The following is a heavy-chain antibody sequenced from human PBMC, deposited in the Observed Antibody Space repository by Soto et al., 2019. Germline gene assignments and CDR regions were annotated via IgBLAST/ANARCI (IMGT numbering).Heavy chain of an antibody. Sequence: SLRLSCAASGFTFSSYGMHWVRQAPGKGLEWVAVISYDGSNKYYADSVKGRFTISRDNSKNTLYLQMNSLRAEDTAVYYCAKPLLQRRRGSNYYYYYGMDVWGQGTTVTVYS. CDR3: AKPLLQRRRGSNYYYYYGMDV. D-gene: IGHD3-16*01. CDR2: ISYDGSNK. CDR1: GFTFSSYG. J-gene: IGHJ6*02. V-gene: IGHV3-30*18.